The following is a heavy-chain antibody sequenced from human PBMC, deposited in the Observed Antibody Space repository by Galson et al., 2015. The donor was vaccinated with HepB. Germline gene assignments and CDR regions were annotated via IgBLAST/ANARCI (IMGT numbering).Heavy chain of an antibody. J-gene: IGHJ3*02. CDR3: ARLGMHVLMRNDAFDI. CDR1: GYTLTELF. V-gene: IGHV1-69*13. CDR2: IIPIFGTA. D-gene: IGHD3-16*01. Sequence: SVKVSCKVSGYTLTELFMHWVRQAPGQGLEWMGGIIPIFGTANYAQKFQGRVTITADESTSTAYMELSSLRSEDTAVYYCARLGMHVLMRNDAFDIWGQGTMVTVSS.